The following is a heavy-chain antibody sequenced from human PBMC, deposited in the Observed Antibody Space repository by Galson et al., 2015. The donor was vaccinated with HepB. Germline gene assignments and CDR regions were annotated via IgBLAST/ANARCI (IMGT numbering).Heavy chain of an antibody. CDR3: AKVFPEKTDGWYRQALYYFDS. CDR2: ITPSGDNT. CDR1: GFTFSYYA. D-gene: IGHD6-19*01. V-gene: IGHV3-23*01. J-gene: IGHJ4*02. Sequence: SLRLSCAASGFTFSYYAMTWVRQAPGKGLEWISAITPSGDNTYSADSMRGRFTISRDNSRNTLFLQMNSLRADDTGIYFCAKVFPEKTDGWYRQALYYFDSWGQGTRVTVSS.